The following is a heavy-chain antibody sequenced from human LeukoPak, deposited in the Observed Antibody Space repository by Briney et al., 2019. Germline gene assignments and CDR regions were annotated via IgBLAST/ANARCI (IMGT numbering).Heavy chain of an antibody. Sequence: ASVKVSCKVSGYTLTELSMHWVRQAPGKGLEWMGGFDPEDGETIYAQKFQGRVTMTEDTSTDTAYMELSSLRSEDTAVYYCATDRPRVDSSGYYAFDIWGQGTMVTVSS. J-gene: IGHJ3*02. V-gene: IGHV1-24*01. CDR2: FDPEDGET. D-gene: IGHD3-22*01. CDR1: GYTLTELS. CDR3: ATDRPRVDSSGYYAFDI.